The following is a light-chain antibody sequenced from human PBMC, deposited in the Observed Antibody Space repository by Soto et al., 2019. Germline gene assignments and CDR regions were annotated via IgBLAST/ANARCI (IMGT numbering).Light chain of an antibody. Sequence: QSALTQPASVSGSPGQSITISCTGTSSDVGGYNYVSWYQQHPGKAPKLMIYEVSNRPSGVSNRFSGSNSGNTASLTISGLQAEDEADYYCSSYTSSSPLVVFGGGTKLTVL. CDR3: SSYTSSSPLVV. J-gene: IGLJ2*01. CDR1: SSDVGGYNY. CDR2: EVS. V-gene: IGLV2-14*01.